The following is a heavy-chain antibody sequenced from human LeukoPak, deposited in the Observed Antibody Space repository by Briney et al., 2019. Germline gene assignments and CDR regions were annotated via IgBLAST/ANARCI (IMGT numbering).Heavy chain of an antibody. CDR2: MNPNSGNT. D-gene: IGHD6-6*01. Sequence: ASVMVSCRAAGYTFTSYDINGVRQATGQGLEWMGWMNPNSGNTGYAQKFQGRVTMTRNTSISTAYMELSSLRSEDTAVYYCARGRKAARAWGCWGQGTLVTVSS. J-gene: IGHJ4*02. V-gene: IGHV1-8*01. CDR1: GYTFTSYD. CDR3: ARGRKAARAWGC.